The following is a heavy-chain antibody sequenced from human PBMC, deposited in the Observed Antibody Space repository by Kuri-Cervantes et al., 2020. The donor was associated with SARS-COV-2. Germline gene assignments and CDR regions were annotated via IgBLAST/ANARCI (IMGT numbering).Heavy chain of an antibody. CDR3: VRDGDHWNFDY. V-gene: IGHV3-23*01. Sequence: GGSLRLSCAASGFTFSSYTMSWVRQAPGKGLEWVSVASGSGATTYYADSLKGRFTISRDNSKNTLYLQMNSLRAEDTAVYYCVRDGDHWNFDYWGQGTLVTVSS. CDR2: ASGSGATT. D-gene: IGHD1-1*01. CDR1: GFTFSSYT. J-gene: IGHJ4*02.